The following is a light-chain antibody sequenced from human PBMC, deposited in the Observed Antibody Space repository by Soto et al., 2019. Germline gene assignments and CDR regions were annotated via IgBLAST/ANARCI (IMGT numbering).Light chain of an antibody. Sequence: QSALTQPASVSGSPGQSITISCTGTSSDIGHYDYVSWYQQHPGKAPKLMIYHVTYRPSGVSNRDSGSKSGNSASLTISGLQADDEADYYCCSLTTSHTYVFGSGTQLTVL. CDR2: HVT. CDR1: SSDIGHYDY. V-gene: IGLV2-14*03. J-gene: IGLJ1*01. CDR3: CSLTTSHTYV.